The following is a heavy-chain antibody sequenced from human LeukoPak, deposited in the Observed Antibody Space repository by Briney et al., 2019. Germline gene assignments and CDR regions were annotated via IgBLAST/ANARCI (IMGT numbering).Heavy chain of an antibody. Sequence: ASVKVSCKASGYTFTSYYIHWVRQAPGQGLEWMGGIIPIFGTANYAQKFQGRVTITADESTSTAYMELSSLRSEDTAVYYCAREDSSGSYYWGQGTLVTVSS. D-gene: IGHD6-19*01. CDR2: IIPIFGTA. V-gene: IGHV1-69*13. J-gene: IGHJ4*02. CDR3: AREDSSGSYY. CDR1: GYTFTSYY.